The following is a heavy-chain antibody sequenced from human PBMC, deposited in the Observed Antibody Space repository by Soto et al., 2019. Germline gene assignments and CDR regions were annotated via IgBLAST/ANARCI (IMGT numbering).Heavy chain of an antibody. CDR2: MNPYSGDT. Sequence: QVQLVQSGAEVKKPGASVKVSCKASGYTFTSDDINWVRQATGQGLEWMGWMNPYSGDTGYAQKFQGRVTMTRGTSISTAYMELSSLSSEDTAVYYCARGVAAAGTDWFDPWSQGTLVTVSS. J-gene: IGHJ5*02. CDR3: ARGVAAAGTDWFDP. V-gene: IGHV1-8*01. D-gene: IGHD6-13*01. CDR1: GYTFTSDD.